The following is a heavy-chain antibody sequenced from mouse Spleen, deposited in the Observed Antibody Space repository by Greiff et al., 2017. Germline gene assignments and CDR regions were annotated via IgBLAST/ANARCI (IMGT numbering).Heavy chain of an antibody. CDR2: INPGTGGT. Sequence: VQLQQSGPELVKPGASVKISCKASGYSFTGYYMNWVKQSPEKSLEWIGEINPGTGGTTYNQKFKAKATLTVDKSSSTAYMQLKSLTSEDSAVYYCARGGLRWVYFDYWGQGTTLTVSS. CDR3: ARGGLRWVYFDY. V-gene: IGHV1-42*01. CDR1: GYSFTGYY. D-gene: IGHD1-1*01. J-gene: IGHJ2*01.